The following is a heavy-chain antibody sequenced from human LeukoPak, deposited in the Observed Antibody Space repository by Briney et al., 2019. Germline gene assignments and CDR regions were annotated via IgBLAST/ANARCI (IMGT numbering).Heavy chain of an antibody. CDR2: IKHDGSEKQDGSEK. CDR3: ARDWARGNSYYVDY. J-gene: IGHJ4*02. Sequence: GGSLRLSCAASGFTFSQYWMSWVRQAPGKGLEWVANIKHDGSEKQDGSEKNYVDSVKGRFTISRDNSKNTLYLQMDSLRTEDTAVYYCARDWARGNSYYVDYWGQGTLVTVSS. V-gene: IGHV3-7*01. D-gene: IGHD4-23*01. CDR1: GFTFSQYW.